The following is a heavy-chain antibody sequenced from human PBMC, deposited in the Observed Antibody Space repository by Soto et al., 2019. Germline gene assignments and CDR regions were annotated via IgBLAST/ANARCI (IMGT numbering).Heavy chain of an antibody. CDR3: ERSPAHLYDDREKGTRYLDY. Sequence: ASETLSLTCTVSGGSVSGYYWSWIRQPPGKGLEWIGYVHYNGGTLYNPSLASRATISVDTSKNHISLRLNSVTATGTAVYYCERSPAHLYDDREKGTRYLDYWGQGTQVTVSS. D-gene: IGHD3-22*01. CDR2: VHYNGGT. J-gene: IGHJ4*02. CDR1: GGSVSGYY. V-gene: IGHV4-59*02.